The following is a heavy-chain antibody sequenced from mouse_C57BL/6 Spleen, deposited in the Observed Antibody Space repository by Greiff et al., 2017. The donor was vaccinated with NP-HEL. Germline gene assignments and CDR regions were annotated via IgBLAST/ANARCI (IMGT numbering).Heavy chain of an antibody. CDR1: GFTFSDYG. D-gene: IGHD1-1*01. CDR2: ISSGSSTI. V-gene: IGHV5-17*01. CDR3: ARDTTVVAGDY. J-gene: IGHJ2*01. Sequence: EVQRVESGGGLVKPGGSLKLSCAASGFTFSDYGMHWVRQAPEKGLEWVAYISSGSSTIYYADTVKGRFTIPRDNAKNTLFLQMTSLRSEDTAMYYCARDTTVVAGDYWGQGTTRTVSS.